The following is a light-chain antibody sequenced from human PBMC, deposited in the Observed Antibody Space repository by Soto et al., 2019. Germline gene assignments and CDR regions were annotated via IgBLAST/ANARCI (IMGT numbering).Light chain of an antibody. CDR2: EDT. J-gene: IGLJ3*02. CDR3: CSCAGRNSWV. Sequence: QSALTQPASVSGSPGQSITISCTGTSGDIGSYNLLFWYQQHAGKAPKLMIYEDTKRPSGVSDRFSASKSGTTASLTISGLEAEDEADYYCCSCAGRNSWVFGGGTKLTVL. V-gene: IGLV2-23*01. CDR1: SGDIGSYNL.